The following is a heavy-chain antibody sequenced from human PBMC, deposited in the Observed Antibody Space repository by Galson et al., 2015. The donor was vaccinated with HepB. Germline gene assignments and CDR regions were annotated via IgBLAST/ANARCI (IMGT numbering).Heavy chain of an antibody. D-gene: IGHD3-22*01. CDR2: ISSSSSTI. Sequence: SLRLSCAASGFTFSNYPMNWVRQAPGKGLEWVSYISSSSSTIYYADSVKGRFTISRDNAKKSLYLQMNSLRAEDTAVYYCAREPNYDISSYYFDYWGQGTLVTVSS. CDR3: AREPNYDISSYYFDY. J-gene: IGHJ4*02. CDR1: GFTFSNYP. V-gene: IGHV3-48*01.